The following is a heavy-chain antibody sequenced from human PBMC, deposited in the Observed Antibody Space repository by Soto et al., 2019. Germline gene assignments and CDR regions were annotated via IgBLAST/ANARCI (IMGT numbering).Heavy chain of an antibody. D-gene: IGHD2-15*01. CDR3: ARSGCSGGSCYSYYFDY. Sequence: QVQLVQSGAEVKKPGASVKVSCKASGYTFTSYGISWVRQAPGQGLEWMGWISAYNGNTNYAQKLQGRVTMTTDTSTSTADMALRSRRSDDTAVYYCARSGCSGGSCYSYYFDYWGQGTLVTVSS. CDR1: GYTFTSYG. V-gene: IGHV1-18*01. J-gene: IGHJ4*02. CDR2: ISAYNGNT.